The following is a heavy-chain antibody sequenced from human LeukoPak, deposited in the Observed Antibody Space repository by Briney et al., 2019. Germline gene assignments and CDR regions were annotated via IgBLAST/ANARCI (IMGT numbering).Heavy chain of an antibody. V-gene: IGHV1-69*06. D-gene: IGHD2-2*01. CDR1: GGTFSSYA. Sequence: SVKVSCTASGGTFSSYAISWVRQAPGQGLEWMGGIIPIFGTANYAQKFQGRVTITADKSTSTAYMELSSLRSEDTAVYYCARALLGYCSSNSCLYYYYGMDVWGKGTTVTVSS. J-gene: IGHJ6*04. CDR3: ARALLGYCSSNSCLYYYYGMDV. CDR2: IIPIFGTA.